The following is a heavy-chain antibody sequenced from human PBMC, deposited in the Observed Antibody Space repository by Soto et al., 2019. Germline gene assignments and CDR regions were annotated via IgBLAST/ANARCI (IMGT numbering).Heavy chain of an antibody. V-gene: IGHV1-18*01. CDR3: AREQGYCSSTSCYDYYFDY. CDR2: ISAYNGNT. Sequence: ASVKVSCKASGYTFTSYGISWVRQAPGQGLEWMGWISAYNGNTNYAQKLQGRVTMTTDTSTSTAYMELRSLRSDDTAVYYCAREQGYCSSTSCYDYYFDYWGQGTLVTVSS. CDR1: GYTFTSYG. D-gene: IGHD2-2*01. J-gene: IGHJ4*02.